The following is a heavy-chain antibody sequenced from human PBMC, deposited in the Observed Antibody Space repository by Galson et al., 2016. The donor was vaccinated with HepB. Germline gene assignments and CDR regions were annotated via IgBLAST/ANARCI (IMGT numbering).Heavy chain of an antibody. CDR1: GGSISSSSYY. J-gene: IGHJ5*02. CDR3: ARARPVYDILTGYYPNWFDP. V-gene: IGHV4-39*01. CDR2: IYYSGSN. Sequence: SETLSLTCTVSGGSISSSSYYWGWIRQPPGKGLEWIGSIYYSGSNHYNTSLKSRVTISVDTSKNQFSLKLSPVTAADTAVYYCARARPVYDILTGYYPNWFDPWGQGTLVTVSS. D-gene: IGHD3-9*01.